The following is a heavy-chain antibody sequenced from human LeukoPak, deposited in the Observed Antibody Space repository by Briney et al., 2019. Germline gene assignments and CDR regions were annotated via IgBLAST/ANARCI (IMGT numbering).Heavy chain of an antibody. CDR2: LSVGGTT. Sequence: GGSLRLSCAASGFTFRNYAMSWVRQAPGKGLEWVSTLSVGGTTYYADSVRGRFTIPRDNSMNTLYLQMNSLRAEDTAIYYCASPSSSWPHYGMDVWGQGTTVTVSS. V-gene: IGHV3-23*01. CDR1: GFTFRNYA. CDR3: ASPSSSWPHYGMDV. D-gene: IGHD6-13*01. J-gene: IGHJ6*02.